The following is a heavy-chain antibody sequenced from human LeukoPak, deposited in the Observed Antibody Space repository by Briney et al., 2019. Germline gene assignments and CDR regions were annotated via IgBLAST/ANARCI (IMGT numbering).Heavy chain of an antibody. CDR2: ISSSSSTI. V-gene: IGHV3-48*01. Sequence: PGGSLRLSCAASGFTFSSYSMNWVRQAPGKGLECVSYISSSSSTIYYADSVKGRFTISRDNAKNSLYLQMNSLRAEDTAVYYCARFLRKPYYYYYMDVWGKGTTVTVSS. CDR1: GFTFSSYS. CDR3: ARFLRKPYYYYYMDV. J-gene: IGHJ6*03.